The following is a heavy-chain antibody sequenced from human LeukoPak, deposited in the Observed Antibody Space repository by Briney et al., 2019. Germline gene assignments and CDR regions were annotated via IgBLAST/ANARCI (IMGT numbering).Heavy chain of an antibody. V-gene: IGHV3-23*01. CDR3: AKAVPAATWQLNRGYYFDY. Sequence: PGGSLRLSCAGSGFTFSSYAMSWVRQAPGKGLEWVSAISGSGGSTYYADSVKGRFTISRDNSKNTLYLQMNSLRAEDTAVYYCAKAVPAATWQLNRGYYFDYWGQGTLVTVSS. CDR1: GFTFSSYA. D-gene: IGHD2-2*01. CDR2: ISGSGGST. J-gene: IGHJ4*02.